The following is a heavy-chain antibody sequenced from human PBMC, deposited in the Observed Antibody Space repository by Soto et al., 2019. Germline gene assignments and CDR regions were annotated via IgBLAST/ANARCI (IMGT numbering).Heavy chain of an antibody. CDR2: INSDGSST. D-gene: IGHD7-27*01. J-gene: IGHJ3*02. V-gene: IGHV3-74*01. CDR1: GFTFSSYW. Sequence: GGSLRLSCAASGFTFSSYWMHWVRQAPGKGLVWVSRINSDGSSTSYADSVKGRFTISRDNAKNTLYLQMNSLRAEDTAVDYCARDRPPLGIRGYDAFDIWGQGTMVTVSS. CDR3: ARDRPPLGIRGYDAFDI.